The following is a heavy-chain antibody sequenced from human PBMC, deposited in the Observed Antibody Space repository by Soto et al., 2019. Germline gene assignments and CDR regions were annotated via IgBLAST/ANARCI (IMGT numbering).Heavy chain of an antibody. Sequence: LRLSCLASGLTFNNAWMNWVRQAPGKGLEWVGRIRSKSDGGTTDYAAPVKGRFTTSRDDSKNMVDLQMSSLKTEDTAIYYCTTYSGAAFEYWGQGALVTV. CDR3: TTYSGAAFEY. J-gene: IGHJ4*02. D-gene: IGHD1-26*01. V-gene: IGHV3-15*01. CDR2: IRSKSDGGTT. CDR1: GLTFNNAW.